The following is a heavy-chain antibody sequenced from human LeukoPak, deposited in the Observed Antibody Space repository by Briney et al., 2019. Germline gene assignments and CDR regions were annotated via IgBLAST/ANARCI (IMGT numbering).Heavy chain of an antibody. CDR2: INPRGGST. CDR1: GYTFTGYY. Sequence: ASVKVSCKASGYTFTGYYMHWVRQAPGQGLEWMGIINPRGGSTDYAQKFQGRVTMTSDTSTSTVNMELSSLRSEDTAVYYCARAHCSSTSCPPGGYYFDSWGQGTLVTVSS. CDR3: ARAHCSSTSCPPGGYYFDS. V-gene: IGHV1-46*01. J-gene: IGHJ4*02. D-gene: IGHD2-2*01.